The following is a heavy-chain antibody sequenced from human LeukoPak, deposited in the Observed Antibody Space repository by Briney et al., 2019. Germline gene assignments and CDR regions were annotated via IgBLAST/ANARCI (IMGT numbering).Heavy chain of an antibody. CDR2: ISGYNANT. J-gene: IGHJ4*02. CDR3: ARDHGSGTPYYFDY. D-gene: IGHD3-10*01. V-gene: IGHV1-18*01. CDR1: GYTLTNYG. Sequence: GASVKVSCKASGYTLTNYGISWVRQAPGQGLERMGWISGYNANTKYAQKFQGRVTMTTDTSTSTAYMELRSLTSDDTAVYYCARDHGSGTPYYFDYWGQGTLVTVSS.